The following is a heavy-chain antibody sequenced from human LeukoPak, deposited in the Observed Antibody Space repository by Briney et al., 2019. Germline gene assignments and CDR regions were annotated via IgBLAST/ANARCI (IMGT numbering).Heavy chain of an antibody. V-gene: IGHV4-59*01. CDR3: ATGGRYYYDSSGYYLEAPDY. CDR1: GGSISSYY. CDR2: IYYSGST. J-gene: IGHJ4*02. Sequence: SETLSLTCTVSGGSISSYYWSWIRQPPGKGLEWIGYIYYSGSTNYSPSLKSRVTISVDTSKNQFSLKLSSVTAADTAVYYCATGGRYYYDSSGYYLEAPDYWGQGTLVTVSS. D-gene: IGHD3-22*01.